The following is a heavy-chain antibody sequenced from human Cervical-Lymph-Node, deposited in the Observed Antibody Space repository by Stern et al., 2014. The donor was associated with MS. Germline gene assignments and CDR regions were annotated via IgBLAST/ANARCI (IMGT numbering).Heavy chain of an antibody. Sequence: VQLVQSEAEVKKPGSSVKVSCKASGGTFSVYAFSWVRQAPGQGLEWVGGIIPMIGTANYAQKFQGRVTITADASIKTAYMEVSSLRFEDTAVYYCARDQRHYGSGHYAFDIWGQGTMVTVSS. CDR3: ARDQRHYGSGHYAFDI. D-gene: IGHD3-10*01. J-gene: IGHJ3*02. CDR2: IIPMIGTA. V-gene: IGHV1-69*01. CDR1: GGTFSVYA.